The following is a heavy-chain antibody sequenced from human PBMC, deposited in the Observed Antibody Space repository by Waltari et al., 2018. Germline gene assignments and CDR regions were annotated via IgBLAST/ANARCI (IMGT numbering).Heavy chain of an antibody. J-gene: IGHJ4*02. V-gene: IGHV1-24*01. CDR1: GYTLSELS. CDR3: ASMVGTTVFTPRPFDY. CDR2: FDPEDGAR. D-gene: IGHD4-17*01. Sequence: QVQLVQSGAEVKKPGASVKVSCKVSGYTLSELSMHWVRLAPGNGLEWMGGFDPEDGARIYAQKFPGRVTMTEYTATDTASMALSRLGSEDPAVYSGASMVGTTVFTPRPFDYWGQGTLVTVSS.